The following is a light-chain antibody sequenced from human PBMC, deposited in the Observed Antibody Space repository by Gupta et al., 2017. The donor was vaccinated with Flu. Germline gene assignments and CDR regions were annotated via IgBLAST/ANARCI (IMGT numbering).Light chain of an antibody. CDR2: EDN. Sequence: NFMLTQPHSVSESPGKTVTISCTRSSGSIASNYVQWYQQRPGSAPTTVIYEDNQRPSGVPDRFSGSIDSSSNSASLTISGLKTEDEADYYCQSYDSSNKWGVFGGGTKLTVL. CDR3: QSYDSSNKWGV. V-gene: IGLV6-57*03. CDR1: SGSIASNY. J-gene: IGLJ3*02.